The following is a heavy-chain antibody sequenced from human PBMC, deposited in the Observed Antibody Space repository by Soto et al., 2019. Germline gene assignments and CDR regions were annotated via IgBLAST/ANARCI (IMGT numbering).Heavy chain of an antibody. V-gene: IGHV2-5*02. J-gene: IGHJ4*02. D-gene: IGHD5-12*01. Sequence: QITLKESGPTLVTPTQTLTLTCTFSGFSLSTSGVGVGWIRQPPGKALEWLALIYWDDDKRYSPSLKSRLTITKEPSKNQVVLTMTNMDPVDTAAYYCAHGYGGYDNFDYWGQGTLVTVSS. CDR2: IYWDDDK. CDR3: AHGYGGYDNFDY. CDR1: GFSLSTSGVG.